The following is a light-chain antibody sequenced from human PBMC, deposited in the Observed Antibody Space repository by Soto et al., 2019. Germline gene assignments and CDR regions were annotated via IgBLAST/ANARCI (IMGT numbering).Light chain of an antibody. Sequence: DIQMTPAPSPLSASLGDTVTNTCRASQSISTWSAWYQQKPGKAPNLLIYDASNLESGVPSRFSGSGSGTEFTLTINSLQPDDVATYYCQQYHTYWTFGQGTKV. CDR1: QSISTW. V-gene: IGKV1-5*01. J-gene: IGKJ1*01. CDR2: DAS. CDR3: QQYHTYWT.